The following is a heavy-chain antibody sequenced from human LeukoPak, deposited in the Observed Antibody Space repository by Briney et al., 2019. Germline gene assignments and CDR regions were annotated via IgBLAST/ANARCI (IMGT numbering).Heavy chain of an antibody. D-gene: IGHD3-22*01. CDR3: VRDRAYFDSSGFYNLDY. Sequence: GGSLRLSCASSGFTFSDYWMSWVRQAPGKGLEWVANIKQDGSEKYYVDSVNGTFTISRDNSKNSLYLQMNSLRAEDTAVYYCVRDRAYFDSSGFYNLDYWGQGTLVTVSS. V-gene: IGHV3-7*01. CDR1: GFTFSDYW. CDR2: IKQDGSEK. J-gene: IGHJ4*02.